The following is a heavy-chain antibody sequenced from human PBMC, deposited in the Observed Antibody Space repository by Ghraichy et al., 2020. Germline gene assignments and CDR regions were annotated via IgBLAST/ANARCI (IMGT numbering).Heavy chain of an antibody. Sequence: SETLSLTCTVSGGSISSYYWSWIRQPPGKGLEWIGYIYYSGSTNYNPSLKSRVTISVDTSKNQFSLKLSSVTAADTAVYYCARVGQPLLYPNYYFDYWGQGTLVTVSS. CDR2: IYYSGST. V-gene: IGHV4-59*13. J-gene: IGHJ4*02. CDR3: ARVGQPLLYPNYYFDY. CDR1: GGSISSYY. D-gene: IGHD2-2*02.